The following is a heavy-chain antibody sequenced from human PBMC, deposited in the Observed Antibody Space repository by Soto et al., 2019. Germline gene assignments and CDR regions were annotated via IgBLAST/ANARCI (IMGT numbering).Heavy chain of an antibody. CDR1: GFTFSSYA. D-gene: IGHD2-2*02. CDR3: AKVELGYCSSTSCYTSFDY. V-gene: IGHV3-23*01. Sequence: VQLLESGGGLVQPGGSLRLSCAASGFTFSSYAMSWVRQAPGKGLEWVSAISGSGGSTYYADSVKGRFTISRDNSKNTLYLQMNSLRAEDTAVYYCAKVELGYCSSTSCYTSFDYWGQGTLVTVSS. J-gene: IGHJ4*02. CDR2: ISGSGGST.